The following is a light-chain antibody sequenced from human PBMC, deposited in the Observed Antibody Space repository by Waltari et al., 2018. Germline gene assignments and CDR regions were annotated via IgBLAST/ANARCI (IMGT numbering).Light chain of an antibody. CDR1: QSVSSSY. J-gene: IGKJ2*01. CDR3: QQYGSSPY. V-gene: IGKV3-20*01. Sequence: EIVLTQSPGTLSLSPGERATLPCRASQSVSSSYLAWYQQKPGQAPRLLIYGASSRATGIPDRFSGSGSGTDFTLTISRLEPEDFAVYYCQQYGSSPYFSQGTKLEIK. CDR2: GAS.